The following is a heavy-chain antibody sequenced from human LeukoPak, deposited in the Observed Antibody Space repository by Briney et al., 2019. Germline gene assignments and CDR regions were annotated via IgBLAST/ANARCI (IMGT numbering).Heavy chain of an antibody. D-gene: IGHD1/OR15-1a*01. CDR3: PSDEYANNYMDV. Sequence: GGSLSLYSAAYGSTVNSIYIGWVRQAPGKGPEWVSVIYSGGTTYYADSVKGRFTISRDNSKNTLYLQMNSLKDEVTAVYYFPSDEYANNYMDVWGKGTTVTVSS. J-gene: IGHJ6*03. V-gene: IGHV3-53*01. CDR1: GSTVNSIY. CDR2: IYSGGTT.